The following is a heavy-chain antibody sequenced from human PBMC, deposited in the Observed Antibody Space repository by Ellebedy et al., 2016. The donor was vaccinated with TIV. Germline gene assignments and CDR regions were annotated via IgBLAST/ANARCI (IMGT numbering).Heavy chain of an antibody. D-gene: IGHD3-10*01. CDR2: IYYSGST. V-gene: IGHV4-59*12. CDR3: ARSMVRGVMRYYYYMDV. J-gene: IGHJ6*03. CDR1: GGSISNYY. Sequence: SETLSLTCTVSGGSISNYYWSWIRQPPGKGLEWIGYIYYSGSTNYNPSLKSRVTISVDTSKNQFSLKLSSVTAADTAVYYCARSMVRGVMRYYYYMDVWGKGTTVTVSS.